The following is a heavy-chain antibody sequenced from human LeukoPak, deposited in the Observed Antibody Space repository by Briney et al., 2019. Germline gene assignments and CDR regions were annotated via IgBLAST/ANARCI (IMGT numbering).Heavy chain of an antibody. Sequence: PGGSLRLSCAASGFTFDDYGMSWVRQAPGKGLEWVSGINWNGGSTGYADSVKGRFTISRDNAKNTLYLQMNSLRAEDTAVYYCARAGFDWLLRYYYYMDVWGKGTTVTISS. CDR2: INWNGGST. D-gene: IGHD3-9*01. J-gene: IGHJ6*03. V-gene: IGHV3-20*04. CDR1: GFTFDDYG. CDR3: ARAGFDWLLRYYYYMDV.